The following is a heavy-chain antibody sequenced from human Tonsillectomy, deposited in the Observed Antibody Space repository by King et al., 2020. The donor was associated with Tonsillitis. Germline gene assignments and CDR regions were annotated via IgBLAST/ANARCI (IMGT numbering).Heavy chain of an antibody. CDR1: GGSISSYY. Sequence: VQLQESGPGLVKPSETLSLTCTVSGGSISSYYWSWIRQPPGKGLEWIVYIYYSGSTNYNPFLKSRVTISVDTAKNQFSLKVSSVTAADTAVYYCGRAWGPEGVAHYYYGMDVWGQGTTVTVSS. J-gene: IGHJ6*02. CDR2: IYYSGST. V-gene: IGHV4-59*01. CDR3: GRAWGPEGVAHYYYGMDV. D-gene: IGHD3-10*01.